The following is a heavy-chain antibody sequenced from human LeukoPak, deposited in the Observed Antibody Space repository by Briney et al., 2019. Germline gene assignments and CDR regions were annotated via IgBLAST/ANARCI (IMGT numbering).Heavy chain of an antibody. CDR2: IKQDGSEK. Sequence: GGSLRLSCAASGFTFSNYWLTWVRQAPGQGLEWVANIKQDGSEKHYVDSVKGRFTISRDNAKSSLYLHMNSLRAEDTAVYYCARDRQIAYWGQGTLVTVSS. CDR1: GFTFSNYW. V-gene: IGHV3-7*01. CDR3: ARDRQIAY. J-gene: IGHJ4*02.